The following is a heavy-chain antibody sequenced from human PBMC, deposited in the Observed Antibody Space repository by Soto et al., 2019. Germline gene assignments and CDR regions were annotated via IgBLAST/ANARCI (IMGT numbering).Heavy chain of an antibody. V-gene: IGHV1-8*01. CDR2: MNPNSGNT. Sequence: QVQLVQSGAEVKKPGASVKVSCKASGYTFTSYDINWVRQATGQGLEWMGWMNPNSGNTGYAQKFQGRVTMTRNTSISTAYMELSSLRSEATAVYYCAREARTRGWFDPWGQGTLVTVSS. CDR3: AREARTRGWFDP. CDR1: GYTFTSYD. J-gene: IGHJ5*02.